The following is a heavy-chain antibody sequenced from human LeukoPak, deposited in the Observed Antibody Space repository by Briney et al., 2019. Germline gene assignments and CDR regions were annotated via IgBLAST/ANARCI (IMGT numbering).Heavy chain of an antibody. V-gene: IGHV3-30*02. Sequence: GGSLRLSCVASGFTFRSYGIHWVRQAPGKGLEWLAFIWYDEITKNYADSVKGRFTISRDNSKNTLYVQMNSLRPDDTAVYYCARDFGITFGGPVASPYYWGQGTLVTVSS. CDR3: ARDFGITFGGPVASPYY. CDR1: GFTFRSYG. D-gene: IGHD3-16*01. CDR2: IWYDEITK. J-gene: IGHJ4*02.